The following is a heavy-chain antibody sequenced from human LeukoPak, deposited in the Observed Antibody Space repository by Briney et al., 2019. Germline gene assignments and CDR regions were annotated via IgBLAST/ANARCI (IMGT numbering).Heavy chain of an antibody. CDR1: GGTFSSYA. V-gene: IGHV1-69*13. Sequence: SVKVSCKASGGTFSSYAISWVRQAPGQGLEWMGGIIPIFGTANYAQKFQGRVTITADESTSTAYMELSSLRFEDTAVYYCARDSAVAASINWFDPWGQGTLVTVSS. D-gene: IGHD6-6*01. J-gene: IGHJ5*02. CDR2: IIPIFGTA. CDR3: ARDSAVAASINWFDP.